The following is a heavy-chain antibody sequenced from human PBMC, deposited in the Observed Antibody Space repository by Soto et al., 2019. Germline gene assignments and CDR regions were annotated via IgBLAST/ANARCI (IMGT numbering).Heavy chain of an antibody. CDR3: AREWGPGGSSGFPRFDP. D-gene: IGHD3-22*01. J-gene: IGHJ5*02. V-gene: IGHV1-69*13. Sequence: SVKVSCKASGGTFSSYAISWVRQAPGQGLEWMGGIIPIFGTANYAQKFQGRVTITADESTSTAYMELSSLRSEDTAVYYCAREWGPGGSSGFPRFDPWGQGTLVTVSS. CDR2: IIPIFGTA. CDR1: GGTFSSYA.